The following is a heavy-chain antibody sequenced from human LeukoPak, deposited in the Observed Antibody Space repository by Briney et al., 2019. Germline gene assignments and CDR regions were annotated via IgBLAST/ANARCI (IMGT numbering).Heavy chain of an antibody. D-gene: IGHD6-19*01. CDR2: ITTSGSTK. CDR3: ARMYSSGWYLDY. V-gene: IGHV3-48*02. J-gene: IGHJ4*02. Sequence: GGSLRLSCAASGFTFGSYTMNWVRQAPGKGLEWVSYITTSGSTKYYADSVKGRFTISRDNAENSLYLQMNSLRDEDTAVYYCARMYSSGWYLDYLGQGTLVTVSS. CDR1: GFTFGSYT.